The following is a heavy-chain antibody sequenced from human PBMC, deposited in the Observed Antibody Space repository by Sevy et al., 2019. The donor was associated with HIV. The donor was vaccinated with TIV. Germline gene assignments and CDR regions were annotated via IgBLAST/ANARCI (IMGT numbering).Heavy chain of an antibody. D-gene: IGHD2-2*01. J-gene: IGHJ3*02. Sequence: GGSLRLSCAASGFTFSGYTLHWVRQAPGKGLEWVAVISFDGSNKYYVDSVKGRFTISRDNSKNTLYLQMNSLRPEDTAVYYCARGGCDIVVVQAAFDIWGQGTMVTVSS. CDR3: ARGGCDIVVVQAAFDI. CDR2: ISFDGSNK. V-gene: IGHV3-30-3*01. CDR1: GFTFSGYT.